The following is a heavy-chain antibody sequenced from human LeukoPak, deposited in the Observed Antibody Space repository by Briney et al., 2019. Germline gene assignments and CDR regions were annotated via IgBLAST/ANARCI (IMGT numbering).Heavy chain of an antibody. Sequence: SETLSLTCTVSGGSISSSSYHWGWIRQPPGKGLEWIGNMYYSGSTYYNPSLKSRVTLSVGTSKNQFSLKMSSVSAADTALYYCARLYGSTLYFDYWGQGTLVTVSS. CDR1: GGSISSSSYH. D-gene: IGHD2-15*01. CDR3: ARLYGSTLYFDY. V-gene: IGHV4-39*01. J-gene: IGHJ4*02. CDR2: MYYSGST.